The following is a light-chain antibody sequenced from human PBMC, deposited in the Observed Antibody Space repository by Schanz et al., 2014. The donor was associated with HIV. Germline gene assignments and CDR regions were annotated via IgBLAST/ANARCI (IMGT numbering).Light chain of an antibody. CDR1: QIVSSSY. CDR2: ATS. V-gene: IGKV3-20*01. Sequence: EVVLTQSPGTLSLSPGERATLSCRASQIVSSSYLAWYQHKPGQSPRLLIYATSTRAAGIPDRFSGTGSGTDFTLTISNLEPDDFAIYYCQQYSTYPYTFGQGTKLEIK. J-gene: IGKJ2*01. CDR3: QQYSTYPYT.